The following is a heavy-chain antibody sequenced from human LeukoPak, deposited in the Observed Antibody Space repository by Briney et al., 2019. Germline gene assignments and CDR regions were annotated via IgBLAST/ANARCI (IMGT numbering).Heavy chain of an antibody. CDR2: INHSGST. CDR3: TREPDYQDASDI. Sequence: SETLSLTCAVYSGSFSGYYWSWIRQPPGKGLEWIGEINHSGSTNYNPSLKSRVTISVDTSKNQFSLTLSSVTAADTAVYYCTREPDYQDASDIWGQGTMVTVSS. V-gene: IGHV4-34*01. D-gene: IGHD4-11*01. CDR1: SGSFSGYY. J-gene: IGHJ3*02.